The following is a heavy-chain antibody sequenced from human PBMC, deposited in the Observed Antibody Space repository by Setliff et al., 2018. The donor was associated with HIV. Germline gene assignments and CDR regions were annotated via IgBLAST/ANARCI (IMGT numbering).Heavy chain of an antibody. D-gene: IGHD6-19*01. J-gene: IGHJ4*02. Sequence: SETLSLTCAVYGGSFTDFYWTFIRQSPGKGLEWIGEITHSGSTTYDPSLKSRIAVSVDTSKNQFSLKLTSVTAADMCVYYCARGRKKTLAVSGTRYFDFWGQGTLVTVSS. CDR1: GGSFTDFY. CDR2: ITHSGST. V-gene: IGHV4-34*01. CDR3: ARGRKKTLAVSGTRYFDF.